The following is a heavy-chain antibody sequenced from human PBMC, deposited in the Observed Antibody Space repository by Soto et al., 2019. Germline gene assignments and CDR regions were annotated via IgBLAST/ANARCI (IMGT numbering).Heavy chain of an antibody. J-gene: IGHJ4*02. V-gene: IGHV4-39*01. CDR1: GGSVSSSSYY. CDR2: VYYSGST. Sequence: ASETLSLTCTVSGGSVSSSSYYWGWVRQPPGKGLEWIGSVYYSGSTYYNPSLEGRVTISVDKSKNQFSLKLMSLSAADTAVYYCGRLEGLATISYYFDYWGRGALVTVSS. CDR3: GRLEGLATISYYFDY. D-gene: IGHD3-9*01.